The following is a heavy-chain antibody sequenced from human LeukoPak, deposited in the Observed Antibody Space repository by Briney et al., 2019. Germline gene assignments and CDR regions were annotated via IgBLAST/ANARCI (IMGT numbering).Heavy chain of an antibody. CDR1: GYTFISYG. CDR2: ISAYNGNT. V-gene: IGHV1-18*01. CDR3: AQTSGYVDRFDY. D-gene: IGHD5-12*01. J-gene: IGHJ4*02. Sequence: ASVKVSCKASGYTFISYGISWVRQAPGQGLEWMGWISAYNGNTNYAQKLQGRVTTTTDTSTSTAYMELRSLRSDDTAVYYCAQTSGYVDRFDYWGQGTLVTVSS.